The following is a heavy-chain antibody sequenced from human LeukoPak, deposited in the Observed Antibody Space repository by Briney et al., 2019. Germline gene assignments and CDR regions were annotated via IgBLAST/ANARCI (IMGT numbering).Heavy chain of an antibody. J-gene: IGHJ4*02. CDR3: AGSSIVVVSILDY. CDR2: ISSNGGST. CDR1: GFPFSSYA. Sequence: GGSLRLSCAASGFPFSSYAMHWVRQAPGKGLEYVSAISSNGGSTSYANSVKGRFTISRDNSKNTLYLQMGSLRAEDMAVYYCAGSSIVVVSILDYWGQGTLVTVSS. V-gene: IGHV3-64*01. D-gene: IGHD2-2*01.